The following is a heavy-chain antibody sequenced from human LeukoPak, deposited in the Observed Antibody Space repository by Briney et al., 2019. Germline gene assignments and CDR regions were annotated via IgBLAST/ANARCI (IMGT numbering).Heavy chain of an antibody. D-gene: IGHD3-16*01. Sequence: GGSLRLSCAASGFTFSSYTMNWARQAPGKGLEWVSSISSSSSYIYYADSVKGRFTISRDNAKNSLYLQMNSLRAEDTAVYYCARAGGGDLDYWGQGTLVTVSS. CDR2: ISSSSSYI. V-gene: IGHV3-21*01. CDR1: GFTFSSYT. CDR3: ARAGGGDLDY. J-gene: IGHJ4*02.